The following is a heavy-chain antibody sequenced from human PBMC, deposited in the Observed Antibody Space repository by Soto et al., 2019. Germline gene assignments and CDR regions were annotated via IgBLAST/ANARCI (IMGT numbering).Heavy chain of an antibody. Sequence: QVTVKESGPVLVKPTETLTLTCTVSGFSLSNAGLGVSWIRQPPGKALEWLAHIFSNDEKSYSTSLKSRLTISKDTSTSHVVLTMTNMDTVDTATYYCASTYSTSWYWFDPWGQGTLVSVSS. D-gene: IGHD6-13*01. CDR1: GFSLSNAGLG. J-gene: IGHJ5*02. CDR2: IFSNDEK. CDR3: ASTYSTSWYWFDP. V-gene: IGHV2-26*01.